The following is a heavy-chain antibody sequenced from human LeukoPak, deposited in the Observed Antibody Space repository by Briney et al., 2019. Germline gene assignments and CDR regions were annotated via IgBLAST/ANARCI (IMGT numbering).Heavy chain of an antibody. J-gene: IGHJ3*02. CDR2: ISGSGVT. V-gene: IGHV3-23*01. Sequence: LSLTCTVSGGSISSGDSYWSWIRQPPGKGLEWVSGISGSGVTDYADSVKGRFTISRDNSKNTLYQQMNSLRPEDTAVYYCARSAVAGAFDIWGQGTMVTVSS. CDR1: GGSISSGDSY. CDR3: ARSAVAGAFDI. D-gene: IGHD6-19*01.